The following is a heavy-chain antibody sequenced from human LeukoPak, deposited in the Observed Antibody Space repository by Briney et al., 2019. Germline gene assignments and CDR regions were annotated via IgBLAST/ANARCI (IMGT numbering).Heavy chain of an antibody. D-gene: IGHD3-22*01. CDR3: ARGWVPSDITLK. CDR1: GFTFSSYS. Sequence: PGGSLRLSCAASGFTFSSYSMNWVRQAPGKGLVWVSCINSDESDTNYADSVKGRFTISRDNARNTVYLQMNSLRAEDTAVYYCARGWVPSDITLKWGQGTMVTVSS. J-gene: IGHJ3*01. V-gene: IGHV3-74*01. CDR2: INSDESDT.